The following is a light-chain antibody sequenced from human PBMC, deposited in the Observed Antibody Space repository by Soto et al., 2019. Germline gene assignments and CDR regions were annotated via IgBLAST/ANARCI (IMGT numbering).Light chain of an antibody. CDR3: AAWDDTLSGPV. CDR2: RND. J-gene: IGLJ7*01. V-gene: IGLV1-47*01. Sequence: QPVLTQPPSASGTPGQRVTISCSGSSSNIGSTYVYWYQQIPGTAPKLLIYRNDQRPSGVPDRLSGSKSGTSASLAISGLRSEDEAVYYCAAWDDTLSGPVFGGGTQLTVL. CDR1: SSNIGSTY.